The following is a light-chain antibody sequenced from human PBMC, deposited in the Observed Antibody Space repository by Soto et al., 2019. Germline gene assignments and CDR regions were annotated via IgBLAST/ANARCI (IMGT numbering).Light chain of an antibody. Sequence: QSALTQPASVSGSPGQSITISCTGTSSDVGYYNYVSWYQQHPGKAPKLMIFEVSNRPSGVSNRFSGSKSGSTASLTISGLQAEDEADYYCSSYTTGSTYGFGPGTKVTVL. J-gene: IGLJ1*01. CDR2: EVS. CDR3: SSYTTGSTYG. V-gene: IGLV2-14*01. CDR1: SSDVGYYNY.